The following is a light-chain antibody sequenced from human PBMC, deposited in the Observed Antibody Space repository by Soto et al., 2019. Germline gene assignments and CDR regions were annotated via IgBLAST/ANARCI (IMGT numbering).Light chain of an antibody. CDR3: QQRSNWPPEWT. J-gene: IGKJ1*01. CDR1: QSVSSSY. CDR2: DAS. Sequence: EIVLTQSPGTLSLSPGERATLSCRASQSVSSSYLAWYQQKPGQAPRLLIYDASNRATGIPARFSGSGSGTDFTLTISSLEPEDFAVYYCQQRSNWPPEWTFGQGTKVEIK. V-gene: IGKV3D-20*02.